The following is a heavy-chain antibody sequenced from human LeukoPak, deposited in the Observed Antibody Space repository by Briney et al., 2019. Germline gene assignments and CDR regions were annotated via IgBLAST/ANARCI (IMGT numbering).Heavy chain of an antibody. CDR3: ARVDRSGFDY. J-gene: IGHJ4*02. D-gene: IGHD7-27*01. Sequence: SETLSLTCTVSGGSVSSGSYYWSWIRQPPGKGLEWIGYNYYSGSTNYNPSLKSRVTISVDTSKNQFSLKLSSVTAADTAVYYCARVDRSGFDYWGQGTLVTVSS. CDR2: NYYSGST. V-gene: IGHV4-61*01. CDR1: GGSVSSGSYY.